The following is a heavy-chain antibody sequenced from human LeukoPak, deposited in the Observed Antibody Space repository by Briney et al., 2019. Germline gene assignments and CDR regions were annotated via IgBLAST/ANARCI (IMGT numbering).Heavy chain of an antibody. Sequence: GASVKVSCKASGYTFTSYGINWVRQAPGQGLEWMGWIRAYNGDTNYAQELQGRVTMTTDTSTSTAYMELSSLRSEDTAVYYCARDRPGRYCSTISCYSASPFDPWGQGTLVTVSS. V-gene: IGHV1-18*01. CDR2: IRAYNGDT. D-gene: IGHD2-2*02. CDR1: GYTFTSYG. CDR3: ARDRPGRYCSTISCYSASPFDP. J-gene: IGHJ5*02.